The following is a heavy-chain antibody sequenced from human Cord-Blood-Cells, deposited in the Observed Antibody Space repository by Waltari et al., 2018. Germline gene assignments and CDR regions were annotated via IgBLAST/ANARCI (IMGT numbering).Heavy chain of an antibody. J-gene: IGHJ5*02. CDR3: ARDRSIDIVATNWFDP. Sequence: QVQLVQSGAAVKKPGYSVKVSCKASGGTFSTYAISWVRQAPGQGLEWMGGIIPIFGTANYAQKFHGRVTITADESTSTAYMELSSLRSEDTAVYYCARDRSIDIVATNWFDPWGQGTLVTVSS. V-gene: IGHV1-69*01. CDR2: IIPIFGTA. CDR1: GGTFSTYA. D-gene: IGHD5-12*01.